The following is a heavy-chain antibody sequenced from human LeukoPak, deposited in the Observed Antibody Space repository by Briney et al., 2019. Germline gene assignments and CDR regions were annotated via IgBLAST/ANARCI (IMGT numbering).Heavy chain of an antibody. V-gene: IGHV4-39*07. J-gene: IGHJ4*02. Sequence: PSETLSLTCTVSGGSISSSSYYWGWIRQPPGKGLEWIGSIYYSGSTYYNPSLKSRVTISVDTSKNQFSLKLSSVTAADTAVYYCASLPGVITMFDYWGQGTLVTVSS. CDR2: IYYSGST. CDR3: ASLPGVITMFDY. D-gene: IGHD3-22*01. CDR1: GGSISSSSYY.